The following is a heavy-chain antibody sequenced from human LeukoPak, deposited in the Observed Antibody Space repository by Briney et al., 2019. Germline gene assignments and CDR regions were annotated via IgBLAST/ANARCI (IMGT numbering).Heavy chain of an antibody. CDR2: ISWNSGSI. V-gene: IGHV3-9*01. Sequence: PGRSLRLSCAASGFTFDDYAMHWVRQAPGKGLEWVSGISWNSGSIGYADSVEGRFTISRDNAKNSLYLQMNSLRTEDTALYYCAKDNYGDYLDYWGQGTLVTVSS. CDR1: GFTFDDYA. CDR3: AKDNYGDYLDY. D-gene: IGHD4-17*01. J-gene: IGHJ4*02.